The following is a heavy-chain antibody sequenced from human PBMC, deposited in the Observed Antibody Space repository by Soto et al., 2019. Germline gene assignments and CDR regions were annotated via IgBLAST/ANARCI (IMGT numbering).Heavy chain of an antibody. CDR1: GGSISSSSYY. Sequence: PSETLSLTCTVSGGSISSSSYYWGWIRQPPGKGLEWIGSIYYSGSTYYNPSLKSRVTISVDTSKNQFSLKLSSVTATDTAVYYCARQGGSYPAWFDYWGQGTLVTVSS. V-gene: IGHV4-39*01. D-gene: IGHD1-26*01. J-gene: IGHJ4*02. CDR3: ARQGGSYPAWFDY. CDR2: IYYSGST.